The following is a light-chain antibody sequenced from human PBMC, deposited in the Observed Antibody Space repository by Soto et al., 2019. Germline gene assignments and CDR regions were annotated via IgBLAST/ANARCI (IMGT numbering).Light chain of an antibody. CDR2: KAS. J-gene: IGKJ4*01. Sequence: DIQMTQSPSTLSASVGDRVTITCRASQSISSWLAWYQQKPGKAPKLLIYKASSLESGVPSRFSGSGSGTEFTLTIISLQPDDSATYYCQQSNSYSALTFGGGTKVEIK. V-gene: IGKV1-5*03. CDR1: QSISSW. CDR3: QQSNSYSALT.